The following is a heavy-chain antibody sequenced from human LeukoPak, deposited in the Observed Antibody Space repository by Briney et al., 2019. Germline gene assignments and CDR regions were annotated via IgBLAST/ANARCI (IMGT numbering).Heavy chain of an antibody. CDR1: GYSFPTYW. CDR3: ARPPSRGYSSSFEY. CDR2: IYPDESNI. D-gene: IGHD2-2*03. V-gene: IGHV5-51*01. Sequence: GESLKISCKGSGYSFPTYWIAWVRQIPGEGLEWMGIIYPDESNIRYSPSFQGQVTISADKSISTAYLQWSSLKASDTAMYYCARPPSRGYSSSFEYWGQGTLVTVSS. J-gene: IGHJ4*02.